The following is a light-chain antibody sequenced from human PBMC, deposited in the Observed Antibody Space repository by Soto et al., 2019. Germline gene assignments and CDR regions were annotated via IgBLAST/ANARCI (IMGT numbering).Light chain of an antibody. CDR1: QTISSW. J-gene: IGKJ1*01. V-gene: IGKV1-5*01. Sequence: DIQMTQSPSTLSGSVGDRVTITCRASQTISSWLAWYQQKPGKAPKLLIYDVSSLQSGVPSRFSGSGSGTEFTLTISSLQPDDFATYSCQHYKMYSPWTFGQGTKVDIK. CDR3: QHYKMYSPWT. CDR2: DVS.